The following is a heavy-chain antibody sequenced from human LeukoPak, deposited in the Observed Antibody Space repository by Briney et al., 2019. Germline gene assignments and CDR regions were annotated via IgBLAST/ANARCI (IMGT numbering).Heavy chain of an antibody. J-gene: IGHJ4*02. V-gene: IGHV3-7*03. CDR3: ATGLRSEYYFDY. CDR1: GFPFSSYW. CDR2: IKQDGSKK. Sequence: GGSLRLSCVASGFPFSSYWMTWVRQAPGKGLEWVANIKQDGSKKSYVDSVKGRFTISRDNSKNTLYLQMNSLRAEDTAVYYCATGLRSEYYFDYWGQGTLVTVSS. D-gene: IGHD3-10*02.